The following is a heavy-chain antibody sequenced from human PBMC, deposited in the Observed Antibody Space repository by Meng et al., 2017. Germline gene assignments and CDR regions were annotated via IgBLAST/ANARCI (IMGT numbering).Heavy chain of an antibody. CDR3: AREIAAAYCGGDCYL. CDR1: GGTFSSYA. Sequence: QVPRGESGAEVQKPGSSVKVSCKASGGTFSSYAIGWVRQAPGQGLEWMGGIIPIFGTANYAQKFQGRVTITADESTSTAYMELSSLRSEDTAVYYCAREIAAAYCGGDCYLWGQGTLVTVSS. D-gene: IGHD2-21*02. CDR2: IIPIFGTA. J-gene: IGHJ5*02. V-gene: IGHV1-69*01.